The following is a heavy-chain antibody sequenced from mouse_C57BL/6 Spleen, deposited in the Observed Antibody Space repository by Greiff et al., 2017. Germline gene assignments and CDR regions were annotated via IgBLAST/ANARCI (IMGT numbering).Heavy chain of an antibody. J-gene: IGHJ1*03. D-gene: IGHD1-1*01. CDR2: IWWDDDK. V-gene: IGHV8-8*01. Sequence: ESGPGILQPSQTLSLTCSFSGFSLSTFGMGVGWIRQPSGKGLEWLAHIWWDDDKYYNPALKSRLTISKDTSKNQVFLKIANVDTADTATYYCARMPDYYGSSYQWYFDVWGTGTTVTVSS. CDR1: GFSLSTFGMG. CDR3: ARMPDYYGSSYQWYFDV.